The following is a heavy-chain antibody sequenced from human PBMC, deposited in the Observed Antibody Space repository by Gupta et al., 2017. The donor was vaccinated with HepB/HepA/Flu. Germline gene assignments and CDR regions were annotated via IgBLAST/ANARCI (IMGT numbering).Heavy chain of an antibody. Sequence: YYWSWIRQPPGKGLEWIGYIYYSGSTNYNPSLKSRVTISVDTSKNQFSLKLSSVTAADTAVYYCARGTTTGLNWNYVLPNYYYYYGMDVWGQGTTVTVSS. J-gene: IGHJ6*02. CDR3: ARGTTTGLNWNYVLPNYYYYYGMDV. D-gene: IGHD1-7*01. CDR2: IYYSGST. V-gene: IGHV4-59*08. CDR1: YY.